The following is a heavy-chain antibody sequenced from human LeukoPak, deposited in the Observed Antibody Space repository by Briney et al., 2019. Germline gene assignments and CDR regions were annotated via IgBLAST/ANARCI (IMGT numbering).Heavy chain of an antibody. CDR1: GGSISSYY. CDR3: ARDPGTGWFDP. CDR2: IYYSGST. Sequence: SETLSLTCTVPGGSISSYYWSWIRQPPGKGLEWIGYIYYSGSTNYNPSLKSRVTISVDTSKNQFSLKLSSMTAADTAVYYCARDPGTGWFDPWGQGTLVTVSS. V-gene: IGHV4-59*01. J-gene: IGHJ5*02.